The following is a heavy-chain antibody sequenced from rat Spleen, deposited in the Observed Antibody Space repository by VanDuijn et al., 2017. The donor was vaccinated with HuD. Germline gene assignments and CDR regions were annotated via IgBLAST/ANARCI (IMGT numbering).Heavy chain of an antibody. CDR2: IRSGGGT. D-gene: IGHD1-4*01. J-gene: IGHJ2*01. Sequence: QVQLKESGPGLVQPSQTLSLTCTVSGFSLSSSGVNWVRQPPGKGLEWIGTIRSGGGTDYNSTLKSRLNISRDTSKSQVFLKMNSLQTEDTAMYFCASGIHDYWGQGVMVTVSS. CDR3: ASGIHDY. CDR1: GFSLSSSG. V-gene: IGHV2-1*01.